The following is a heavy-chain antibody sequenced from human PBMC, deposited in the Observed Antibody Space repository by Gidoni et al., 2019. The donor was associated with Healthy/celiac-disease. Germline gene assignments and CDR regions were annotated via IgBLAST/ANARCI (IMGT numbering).Heavy chain of an antibody. D-gene: IGHD6-25*01. J-gene: IGHJ5*02. Sequence: QVQLPESGPGLVKPSQTLSLTCTVSGGPISSGDYYWSWIRQPPGKGLEWIGYIYYSGSTYYNPSLKSRVTISVDTSKNHFSLKLISVTAADTAVYYCARVASGNWFDPWGQGTLVTVSS. CDR3: ARVASGNWFDP. V-gene: IGHV4-30-4*01. CDR2: IYYSGST. CDR1: GGPISSGDYY.